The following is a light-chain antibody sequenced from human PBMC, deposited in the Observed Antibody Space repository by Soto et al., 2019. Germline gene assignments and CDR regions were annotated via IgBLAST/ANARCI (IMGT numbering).Light chain of an antibody. Sequence: EIVVTQSPSTLSLSPGERATLSCRASQSVSSYLAWYQQKPGQARRLLIYGPSSRATGFPARFSGSGSGTDITPSVDRLEPKEVVVYVSQKLAGSALTLGEGTRWIS. J-gene: IGKJ4*02. V-gene: IGKV3-20*01. CDR1: QSVSSY. CDR2: GPS. CDR3: QKLAGSALT.